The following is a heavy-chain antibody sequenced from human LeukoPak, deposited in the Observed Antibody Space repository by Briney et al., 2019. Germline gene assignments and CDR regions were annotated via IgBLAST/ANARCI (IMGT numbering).Heavy chain of an antibody. CDR2: IREDGNEK. V-gene: IGHV3-7*01. J-gene: IGHJ4*02. Sequence: GGSLRLSCAASGFTLSSYSMNWVRQTTGKGLECVAKIREDGNEKFYVDSVKGRFTISRDNAKNSVYLQMNSLRVEDTAVYFCARDYIGGWNDHWGQGTLVTVSS. CDR3: ARDYIGGWNDH. CDR1: GFTLSSYS. D-gene: IGHD3-16*01.